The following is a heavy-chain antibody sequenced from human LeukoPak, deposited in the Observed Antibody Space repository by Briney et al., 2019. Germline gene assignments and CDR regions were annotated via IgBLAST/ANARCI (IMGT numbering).Heavy chain of an antibody. Sequence: GGSLRLSCAASGFTFNTYVMTWVRQAPGRGLEWVSGISDNGVTTYYADSVRGRFTISRDNSKNTLYLQMNSLRAEDTAVYYCARQAMDLFDYWGQGTLVTVSS. CDR3: ARQAMDLFDY. J-gene: IGHJ4*02. V-gene: IGHV3-23*01. D-gene: IGHD5-18*01. CDR1: GFTFNTYV. CDR2: ISDNGVTT.